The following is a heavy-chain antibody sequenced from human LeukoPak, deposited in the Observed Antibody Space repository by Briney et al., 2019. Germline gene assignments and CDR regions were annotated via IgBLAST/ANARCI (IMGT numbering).Heavy chain of an antibody. D-gene: IGHD3-16*01. J-gene: IGHJ6*03. Sequence: PGGSVSLSCAASGLIFSSYGMQWLPQAPGEGLVWVAYIRHDGSKTVYADSVKGRFTISRDNSKNTLYLQMHSLRAEDTALYYCAKPVIPSAYQGTYYMDVWGKGTTVTVSS. V-gene: IGHV3-30*02. CDR3: AKPVIPSAYQGTYYMDV. CDR2: IRHDGSKT. CDR1: GLIFSSYG.